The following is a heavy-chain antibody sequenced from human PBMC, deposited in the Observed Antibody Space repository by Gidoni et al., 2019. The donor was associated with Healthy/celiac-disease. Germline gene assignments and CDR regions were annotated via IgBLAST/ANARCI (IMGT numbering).Heavy chain of an antibody. CDR3: ARDGKWELLRSFDY. D-gene: IGHD1-26*01. CDR2: IWYDGSNK. V-gene: IGHV3-33*01. Sequence: CAASGFTFSSYGMHWVRQAPGKGLEWVAVIWYDGSNKCYADSVKGRFTISRDNSKNTLYLQMNSLRAEDTAVYYCARDGKWELLRSFDYWGQGTLVTVSS. CDR1: GFTFSSYG. J-gene: IGHJ4*02.